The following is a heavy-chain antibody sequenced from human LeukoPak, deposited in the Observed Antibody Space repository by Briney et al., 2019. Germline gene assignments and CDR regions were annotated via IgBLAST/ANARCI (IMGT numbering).Heavy chain of an antibody. CDR2: INWNSGSI. CDR1: GFTFDDYA. J-gene: IGHJ4*02. D-gene: IGHD6-19*01. Sequence: QPGRSLRLSCAASGFTFDDYAMHWVRQAPGKGLEWVSGINWNSGSIGYADSVKGRFTISRDNAKNSLYLQMSSLRAEDTALYYCAKDRGSGWNIFEYWGQGTLVTVSS. V-gene: IGHV3-9*01. CDR3: AKDRGSGWNIFEY.